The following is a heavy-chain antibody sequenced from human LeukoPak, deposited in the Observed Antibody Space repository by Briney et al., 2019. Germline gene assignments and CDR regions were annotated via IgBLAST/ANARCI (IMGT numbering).Heavy chain of an antibody. CDR2: ISYDGSNK. D-gene: IGHD3-10*01. CDR3: WGYHYYGSGRDAFDI. CDR1: GFTFSTYT. Sequence: PGGSLRLSCGASGFTFSTYTMHWVRQAPGKGLEWVAVISYDGSNKYYADSVKGRFTISRDNSKNTVYLQMDSLRAEDTAVYYCWGYHYYGSGRDAFDIWGQGTLVTVSS. J-gene: IGHJ3*02. V-gene: IGHV3-30-3*01.